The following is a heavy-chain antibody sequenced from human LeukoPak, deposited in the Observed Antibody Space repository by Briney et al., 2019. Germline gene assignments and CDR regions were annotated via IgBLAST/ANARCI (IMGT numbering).Heavy chain of an antibody. CDR2: INPNSGGT. V-gene: IGHV1-2*02. Sequence: ASVKVSCKTSGYSFTNYYMHWVRQAPGQGLEWMGWINPNSGGTSAAQKFQGRVTMTRDTSITTVYMEVSWLTSDDTAIYYCARADRLHGGPYLIGPWGQGTLVTVSS. J-gene: IGHJ5*02. CDR3: ARADRLHGGPYLIGP. CDR1: GYSFTNYY. D-gene: IGHD2-21*01.